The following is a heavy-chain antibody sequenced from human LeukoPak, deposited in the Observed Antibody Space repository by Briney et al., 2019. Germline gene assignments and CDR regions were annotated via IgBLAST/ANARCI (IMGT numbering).Heavy chain of an antibody. Sequence: SVKVSCKASGGTFSSYAISWVRQAPGQGLEWMGGIIPIFGTANYAQKFQGRVTITADKSTSTAYMELSSLRSEDTAVYYRARGSPYYDILTGYYPPAPLDYWGQGTLVTVSS. CDR3: ARGSPYYDILTGYYPPAPLDY. D-gene: IGHD3-9*01. J-gene: IGHJ4*02. V-gene: IGHV1-69*06. CDR1: GGTFSSYA. CDR2: IIPIFGTA.